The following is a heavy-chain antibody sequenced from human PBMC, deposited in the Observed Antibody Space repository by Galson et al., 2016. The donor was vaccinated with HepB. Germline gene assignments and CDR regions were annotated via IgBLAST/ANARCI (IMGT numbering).Heavy chain of an antibody. CDR1: GFTVRSNY. Sequence: SLRLSCAASGFTVRSNYMSWVRQAPGKGLEWVSVFYSGGSTYYADSVKGRFTISRDNSKNTLYLQMNSLRAEDTAVYYCARVSDYGDNSVGYFACWGQGTLVTVSS. CDR3: ARVSDYGDNSVGYFAC. CDR2: FYSGGST. J-gene: IGHJ4*02. V-gene: IGHV3-53*01. D-gene: IGHD4-23*01.